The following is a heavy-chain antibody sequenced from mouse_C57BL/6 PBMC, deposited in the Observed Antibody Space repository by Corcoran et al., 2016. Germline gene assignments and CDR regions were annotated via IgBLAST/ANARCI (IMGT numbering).Heavy chain of an antibody. CDR2: INTYSGVP. CDR3: ARGTTEGYFDY. J-gene: IGHJ2*01. Sequence: QIQLVQSGPELKKPGETVKISCKASGYTFTTYGMSWVKQAPGKGLKWMGWINTYSGVPTYADDFKGRFAFSLETSASTAYLQIKNLKNEDTATYVCARGTTEGYFDYWGQGTTLTVSS. CDR1: GYTFTTYG. V-gene: IGHV9-3*01. D-gene: IGHD1-1*01.